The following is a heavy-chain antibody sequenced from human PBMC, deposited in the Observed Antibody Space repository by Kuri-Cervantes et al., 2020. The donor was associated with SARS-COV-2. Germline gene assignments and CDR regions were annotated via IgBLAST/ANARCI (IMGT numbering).Heavy chain of an antibody. CDR1: GGSFSDYY. Sequence: GSLSLTCVVYGGSFSDYYWNWIRQPPGKGLEWIGEISDSGSTNYNPSLKSRVTISLDTSKNQFSLKLSSVTAADTAVYYCARGRTSRWLQDYYYYYGMDVWGQGTTVTVSS. J-gene: IGHJ6*02. CDR2: ISDSGST. D-gene: IGHD5-24*01. V-gene: IGHV4-34*01. CDR3: ARGRTSRWLQDYYYYYGMDV.